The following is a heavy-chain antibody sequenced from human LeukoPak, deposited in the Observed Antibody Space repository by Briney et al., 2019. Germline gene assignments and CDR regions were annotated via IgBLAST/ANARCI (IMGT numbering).Heavy chain of an antibody. D-gene: IGHD6-19*01. J-gene: IGHJ3*02. CDR3: AKSGSGGAFDI. CDR2: ISYDGSNK. Sequence: GRSLRLSCAASGFSFSSYGIHWVRQAPGKGLEWVAVISYDGSNKYYADSVKGRFTISRDNSKNTLYLQMNSLRAEDTAVYYCAKSGSGGAFDIWGQGTMVTVSS. V-gene: IGHV3-30*18. CDR1: GFSFSSYG.